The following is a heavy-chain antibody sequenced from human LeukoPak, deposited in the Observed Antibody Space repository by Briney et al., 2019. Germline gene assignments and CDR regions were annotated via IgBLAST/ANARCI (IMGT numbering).Heavy chain of an antibody. CDR1: GYGFTSDG. D-gene: IGHD4-17*01. J-gene: IGHJ5*02. CDR3: ARDHYADYFRWFDP. V-gene: IGHV1-18*04. CDR2: ISPYNGYT. Sequence: GASVKVSCKASGYGFTSDGITWVRQAPGQGLEWMGWISPYNGYTKYAENLQGRVTMTADTSTSTAFLELRYLRFDDTAVYYCARDHYADYFRWFDPWGQGTLVTVSS.